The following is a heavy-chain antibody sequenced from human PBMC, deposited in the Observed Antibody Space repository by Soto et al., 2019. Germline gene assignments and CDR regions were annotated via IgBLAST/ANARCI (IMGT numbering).Heavy chain of an antibody. Sequence: EVQLVESGGGLVQPGRSLRLSCAASGFTFDDYAMHWVRQAPGKGLEWVSGISWNSGSIGYADSVKGRFTISRDNAKNSLYLQINSLRAEDTSLYYCAKDISDKQQLIPYYFDYWGQGTLVTVSS. D-gene: IGHD6-13*01. J-gene: IGHJ4*02. CDR2: ISWNSGSI. CDR1: GFTFDDYA. CDR3: AKDISDKQQLIPYYFDY. V-gene: IGHV3-9*01.